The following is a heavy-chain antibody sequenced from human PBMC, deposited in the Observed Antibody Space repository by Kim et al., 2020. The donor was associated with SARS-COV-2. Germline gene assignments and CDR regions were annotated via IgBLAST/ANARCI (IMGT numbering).Heavy chain of an antibody. Sequence: GGSLRLSCAASGFTFSSYGMHWVRQAPGKGLEWVAVIWYDGSNKYYADSVKGRFTISRDNSKNTLYLQMNSLRAEDTAVYYCARDAGDGSGSYYLYYFDYWGQGTLVTVSS. J-gene: IGHJ4*02. CDR3: ARDAGDGSGSYYLYYFDY. CDR2: IWYDGSNK. V-gene: IGHV3-33*01. CDR1: GFTFSSYG. D-gene: IGHD3-10*01.